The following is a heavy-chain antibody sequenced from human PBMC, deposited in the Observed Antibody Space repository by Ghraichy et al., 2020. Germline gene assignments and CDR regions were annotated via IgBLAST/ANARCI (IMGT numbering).Heavy chain of an antibody. CDR1: GGSISSYY. V-gene: IGHV4-59*01. CDR2: IYYSGST. J-gene: IGHJ5*02. D-gene: IGHD3-3*01. CDR3: ARGFTIFGGFDP. Sequence: SETLSLTCTVSGGSISSYYWSWIRQPPGKGLEWIGYIYYSGSTNYNPSLKSRVTISVDTSKNQFSLKLSSVTAADTAVYYCARGFTIFGGFDPWGQGTLVTVSS.